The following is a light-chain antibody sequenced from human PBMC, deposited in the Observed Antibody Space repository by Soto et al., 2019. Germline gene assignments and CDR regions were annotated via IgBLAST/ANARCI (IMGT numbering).Light chain of an antibody. J-gene: IGLJ3*02. CDR2: EDS. CDR3: CSYARGSTLV. Sequence: QSALTQPASVSGSPGQSITISCTGTRSDVGSYNLVSWYQQHPGKAPKLMIYEDSKRPSGVSNRFFGSKSGNTASLTISGLQAEDEADYFCCSYARGSTLVFGGGTKVTVL. CDR1: RSDVGSYNL. V-gene: IGLV2-23*01.